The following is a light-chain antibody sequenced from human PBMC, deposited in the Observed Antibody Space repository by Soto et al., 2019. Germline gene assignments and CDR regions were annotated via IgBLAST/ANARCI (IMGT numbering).Light chain of an antibody. Sequence: QSALTQPASVSGSPGQSITISCTGTSSDVGGYTYVSWYQQHPGKAPKLIIYDVSNRPSGVSDRFSASKSGNTASLTISGLQAEDEGDYYCSSYRSSGSLVFGGGTKLTVL. CDR2: DVS. CDR3: SSYRSSGSLV. CDR1: SSDVGGYTY. V-gene: IGLV2-14*03. J-gene: IGLJ3*02.